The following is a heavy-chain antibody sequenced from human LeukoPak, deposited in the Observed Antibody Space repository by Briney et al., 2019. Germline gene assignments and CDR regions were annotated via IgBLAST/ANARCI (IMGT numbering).Heavy chain of an antibody. V-gene: IGHV4-30-4*01. CDR2: IYYSGST. Sequence: PSETLSLTCTVSGGSISSGDYYWSWIRQPPGKGLEWIGYIYYSGSTYYNPSLKSRVTISVDTSKNQFSLKLSSVTAADTAVYYCARVEPYYYDSSGYSHFGYWGQGTLVTVSS. CDR1: GGSISSGDYY. J-gene: IGHJ4*02. CDR3: ARVEPYYYDSSGYSHFGY. D-gene: IGHD3-22*01.